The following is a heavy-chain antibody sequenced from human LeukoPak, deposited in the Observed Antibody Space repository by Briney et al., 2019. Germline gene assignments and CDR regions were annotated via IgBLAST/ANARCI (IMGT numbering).Heavy chain of an antibody. V-gene: IGHV3-64D*09. CDR1: GFTLSRCA. J-gene: IGHJ5*02. D-gene: IGHD3-10*01. CDR3: VGVRWFGGANWFDP. Sequence: PGGSLRLSCSASGFTLSRCAMHWVRQAPGKGLEYVSAISSNGGSTYYADSVKGRFTISRDNSKNTVYLQMSSLRAEDTAVYFCVGVRWFGGANWFDPWGQGTLVTVSS. CDR2: ISSNGGST.